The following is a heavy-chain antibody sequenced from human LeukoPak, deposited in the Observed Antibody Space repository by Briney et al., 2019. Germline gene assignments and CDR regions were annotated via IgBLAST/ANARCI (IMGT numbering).Heavy chain of an antibody. V-gene: IGHV3-64D*09. CDR1: GCTVNECS. CDR3: VKGVLAWELGGY. Sequence: GGLLWLTCSASGCTVNECSMHWVRQAPGKGLDYVSGISSSGGSTYYADSVKGRFTISRDNSKNTLDLQMSSLRAEDTALYYCVKGVLAWELGGYWGQGTLVTVSS. D-gene: IGHD4-23*01. J-gene: IGHJ4*02. CDR2: ISSSGGST.